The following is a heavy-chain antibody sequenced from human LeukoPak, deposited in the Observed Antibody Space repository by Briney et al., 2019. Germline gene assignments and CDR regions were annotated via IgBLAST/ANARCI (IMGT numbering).Heavy chain of an antibody. D-gene: IGHD3-10*01. CDR2: IRYDGSNK. CDR1: GFTFSSYG. J-gene: IGHJ4*02. Sequence: PGGSLRLSCAASGFTFSSYGMHWVRQAPGKGLEWVAFIRYDGSNKYYADSVKGRFTISRDNSKNTLYLQMNSLRAEDTAVYYCAKGGFGFAYYFDYWGQGTLVTVSS. CDR3: AKGGFGFAYYFDY. V-gene: IGHV3-30*02.